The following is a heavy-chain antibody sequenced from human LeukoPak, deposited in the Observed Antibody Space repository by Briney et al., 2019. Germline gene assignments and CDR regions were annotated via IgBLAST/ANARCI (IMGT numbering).Heavy chain of an antibody. CDR1: GGSFSGYY. D-gene: IGHD3-9*01. V-gene: IGHV4-34*01. CDR2: IHHSGST. CDR3: ARLQRAYDILTGYTDSYYFDY. Sequence: PSETLSLTCAVSGGSFSGYYWSWIRQPPGKGLEWIGEIHHSGSTNYNPSLKSRVTISVDTSKNQFSLELSSVTAADTAVYYCARLQRAYDILTGYTDSYYFDYWGQGTLVTVSS. J-gene: IGHJ4*02.